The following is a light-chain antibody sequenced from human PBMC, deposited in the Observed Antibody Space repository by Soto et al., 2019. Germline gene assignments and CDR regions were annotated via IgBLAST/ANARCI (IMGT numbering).Light chain of an antibody. J-gene: IGLJ2*01. CDR3: QSYDSNLGGVV. CDR2: GNN. V-gene: IGLV1-40*01. CDR1: SSNIGAGYD. Sequence: QSVLTQPPSVSGAPGQRVTISCTGKSSNIGAGYDVHWYQQLPGSAPKLLLSGNNYRPSGVPDRFSGSKSDTSASLAITGLQAEDEADYYCQSYDSNLGGVVFGGGTKLTVL.